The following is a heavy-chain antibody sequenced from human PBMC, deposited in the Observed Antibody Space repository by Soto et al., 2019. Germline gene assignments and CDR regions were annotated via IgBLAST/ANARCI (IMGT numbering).Heavy chain of an antibody. CDR2: ISAYNGNT. J-gene: IGHJ5*02. D-gene: IGHD3-22*01. CDR1: GYTFTSYG. CDR3: AARVYDSSGFNRFDP. Sequence: ASVKVSCKASGYTFTSYGISWVRQAPGQGLEWMGWISAYNGNTNYAQKLQGRVTMTTDTSTSTAYMELRSLRSDDTAVYYCAARVYDSSGFNRFDPWGQGTLVTVYS. V-gene: IGHV1-18*01.